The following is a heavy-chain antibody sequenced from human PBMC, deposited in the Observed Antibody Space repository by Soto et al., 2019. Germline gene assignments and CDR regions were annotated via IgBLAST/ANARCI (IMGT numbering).Heavy chain of an antibody. J-gene: IGHJ1*01. Sequence: QVQLVESGGRVVQPGGSLRLSCAASGFMFSRYAIHWVRQAPGKGLEWVAVISKDGSVNYYADSVRGRFSISRDKSKNTVYLEMNGMRDDGTAVFYCARSRSGAVPDSFGYWGQGTLVTVSS. CDR1: GFMFSRYA. CDR3: ARSRSGAVPDSFGY. CDR2: ISKDGSVN. V-gene: IGHV3-30-3*01. D-gene: IGHD3-3*01.